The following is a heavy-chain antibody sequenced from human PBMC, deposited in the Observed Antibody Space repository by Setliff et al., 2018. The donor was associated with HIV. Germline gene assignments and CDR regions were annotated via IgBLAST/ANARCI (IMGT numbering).Heavy chain of an antibody. D-gene: IGHD2-15*01. Sequence: GESLKISCKGSGYSFTNYWIGWVRQMPGKGLECMGIIHPGDSDTRYSPSFQGQVTISADKSISTAYLQCSSLKASDTAMYYCARLGGICSGGSCTALAYTMDVWGQGTTVTVSS. CDR2: IHPGDSDT. J-gene: IGHJ6*02. CDR3: ARLGGICSGGSCTALAYTMDV. CDR1: GYSFTNYW. V-gene: IGHV5-51*01.